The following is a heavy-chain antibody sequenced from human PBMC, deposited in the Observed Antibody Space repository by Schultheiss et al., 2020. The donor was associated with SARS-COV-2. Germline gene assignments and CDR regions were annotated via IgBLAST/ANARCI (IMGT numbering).Heavy chain of an antibody. D-gene: IGHD3-10*01. CDR1: GYTFTGYY. Sequence: ASVKVSCKASGYTFTGYYMHWVRQAPGQGLEWMGWINPNSGGTNYAQKFQERVTITRDMSISTAYMELSRLRSDDTAVYYCALITMGGYYFDYWGQGTLVTVSS. V-gene: IGHV1-2*02. CDR3: ALITMGGYYFDY. CDR2: INPNSGGT. J-gene: IGHJ4*02.